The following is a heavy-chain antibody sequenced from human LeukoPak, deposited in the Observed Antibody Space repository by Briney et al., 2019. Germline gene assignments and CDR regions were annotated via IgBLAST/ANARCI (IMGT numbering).Heavy chain of an antibody. V-gene: IGHV3-7*01. CDR3: ARLSSGSGWYGAHYFDY. J-gene: IGHJ4*02. Sequence: GGSLRLSCAASGFTFSSHWMSWVRQAPGTGLEWVANIKQDGSEKYYVDSVRGRFTISRDNAKNSLYLQMNSLRAEDTAVYYCARLSSGSGWYGAHYFDYWGQGTLVTVSS. D-gene: IGHD6-19*01. CDR2: IKQDGSEK. CDR1: GFTFSSHW.